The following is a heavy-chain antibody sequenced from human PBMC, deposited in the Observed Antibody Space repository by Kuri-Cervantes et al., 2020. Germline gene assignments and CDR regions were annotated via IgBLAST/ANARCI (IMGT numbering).Heavy chain of an antibody. D-gene: IGHD3-10*01. Sequence: GGSLRLSCAASGFTFSSYAMSWVRQAPGKGLEWVSAISGSGGSTYYADSVKGRFTISRDNSKNTLYLQMNSLRAEDTAVYYCAKGDYYGSGSLYYFDYWGQGTLVTVSS. CDR3: AKGDYYGSGSLYYFDY. CDR2: ISGSGGST. J-gene: IGHJ4*02. CDR1: GFTFSSYA. V-gene: IGHV3-23*01.